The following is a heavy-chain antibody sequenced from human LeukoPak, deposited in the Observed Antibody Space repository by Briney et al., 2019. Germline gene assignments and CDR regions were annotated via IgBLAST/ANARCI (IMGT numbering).Heavy chain of an antibody. CDR1: GGSFSGNY. V-gene: IGHV4-34*01. Sequence: SETLSLTCAVYGGSFSGNYWSWIRQPPGKGLEWIGEINHSGRTNYNPSLKSRVTISLDTSKNRFSLNLSSVTAADTAVYYCASGVVVITTRPFDYWGQGTLVTVSS. J-gene: IGHJ4*02. CDR2: INHSGRT. CDR3: ASGVVVITTRPFDY. D-gene: IGHD3-22*01.